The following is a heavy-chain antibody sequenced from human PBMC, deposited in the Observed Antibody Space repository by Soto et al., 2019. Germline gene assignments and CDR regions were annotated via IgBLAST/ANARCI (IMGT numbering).Heavy chain of an antibody. CDR1: WFILSDCA. D-gene: IGHD7-27*01. Sequence: PGVSLRLPCATSWFILSDCAINGVRQAPGKGLEWVSYISSSSSVIDYADSVKGRFTVSRDNARNSLYLQMNSLRAEDTAVYYCARDLNWVSNWYYYMDVLGKGTTVTVS. CDR3: ARDLNWVSNWYYYMDV. CDR2: ISSSSSVI. V-gene: IGHV3-48*01. J-gene: IGHJ6*03.